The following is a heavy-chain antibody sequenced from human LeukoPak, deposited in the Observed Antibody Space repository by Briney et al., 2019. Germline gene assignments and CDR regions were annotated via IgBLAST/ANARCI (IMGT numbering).Heavy chain of an antibody. CDR3: ARPRGCGSSRYNNFDY. D-gene: IGHD2-2*01. Sequence: PGGSLKLSCAASGFTFDDYGMSWVRQAPGKGLEWVSGTNWNGGSTGYADSVKGRFTISRDNARNSLYLQMNRLRAEDTAVYYCARPRGCGSSRYNNFDYWGQGTLVTVSS. CDR2: TNWNGGST. V-gene: IGHV3-20*04. J-gene: IGHJ4*02. CDR1: GFTFDDYG.